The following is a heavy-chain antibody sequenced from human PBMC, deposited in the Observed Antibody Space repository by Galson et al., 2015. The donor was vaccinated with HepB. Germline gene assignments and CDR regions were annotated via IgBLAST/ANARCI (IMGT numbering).Heavy chain of an antibody. V-gene: IGHV3-11*05. J-gene: IGHJ4*02. CDR1: GFTFSDYY. D-gene: IGHD1-26*01. Sequence: SLRLSCAAPGFTFSDYYMSWIRQAPGKGLEWVSYISSSSSYTNYADSVKGRFTISRDNAKNSLYLQMNSLRAEDTAVYYCARDNSVGATHRFDYWGQGTLVTVSS. CDR2: ISSSSSYT. CDR3: ARDNSVGATHRFDY.